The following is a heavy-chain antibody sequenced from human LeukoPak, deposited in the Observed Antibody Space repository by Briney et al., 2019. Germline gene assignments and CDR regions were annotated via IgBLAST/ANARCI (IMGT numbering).Heavy chain of an antibody. Sequence: GRSLRLSCVVSGFSFSSYAMHWVRQAPGKGLEWVAVIRYDGSNTYYADSVKGRFTISRDNSENTLYLQMNSLRIEDTAVYYCAKSHVTGWYYFDYWGQGTLLTVSS. CDR3: AKSHVTGWYYFDY. V-gene: IGHV3-30*18. J-gene: IGHJ4*02. D-gene: IGHD3-9*01. CDR1: GFSFSSYA. CDR2: IRYDGSNT.